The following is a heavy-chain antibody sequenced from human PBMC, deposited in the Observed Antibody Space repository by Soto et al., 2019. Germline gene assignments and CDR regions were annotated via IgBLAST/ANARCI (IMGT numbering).Heavy chain of an antibody. Sequence: QVQLVQSGAEVKKPGSSVKVSCKASGGTFNRYAISWLRQAPGQGPEWMGGITPMFGIGNYAQKFQGRVTLTAEEYTTTVHMELRRLTCEDTAVYYCAQTLGSAVAGPGRFDLWGRGTRVIVSS. V-gene: IGHV1-69*12. CDR2: ITPMFGIG. CDR3: AQTLGSAVAGPGRFDL. J-gene: IGHJ2*01. D-gene: IGHD6-19*01. CDR1: GGTFNRYA.